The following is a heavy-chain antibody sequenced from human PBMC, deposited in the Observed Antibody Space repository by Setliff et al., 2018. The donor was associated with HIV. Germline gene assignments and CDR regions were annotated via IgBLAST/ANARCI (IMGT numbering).Heavy chain of an antibody. D-gene: IGHD2-8*01. J-gene: IGHJ5*02. CDR3: ARVHLRTNAVYGVVSNQFDP. CDR1: GFTFSNFW. V-gene: IGHV3-7*03. CDR2: ISPDGNRN. Sequence: GGSLRLSCAASGFTFSNFWMHWVRQAPGKGLGWVASISPDGNRNYCVGSVKGRFTASRDNAKSSLYLQMNSLRAEDTAVYYCARVHLRTNAVYGVVSNQFDPWGQGTLVTVSS.